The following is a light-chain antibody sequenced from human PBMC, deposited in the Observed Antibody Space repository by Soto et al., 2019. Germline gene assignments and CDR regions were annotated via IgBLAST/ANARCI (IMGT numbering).Light chain of an antibody. CDR1: TSNIGADYD. Sequence: QSVLTQPPSVSGAPGQRVTISCAGKTSNIGADYDVHWYRQLPGTAPQLLIYGNNNRPSGVPGRFSGSKSGTSASLAITGLQAEDEADYYCQSYDISLGEWVFGGRTKLTVL. CDR3: QSYDISLGEWV. J-gene: IGLJ3*02. V-gene: IGLV1-40*01. CDR2: GNN.